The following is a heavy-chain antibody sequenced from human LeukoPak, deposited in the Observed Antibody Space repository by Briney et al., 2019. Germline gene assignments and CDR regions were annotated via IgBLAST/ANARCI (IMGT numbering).Heavy chain of an antibody. J-gene: IGHJ4*02. CDR2: INYSGST. V-gene: IGHV4-39*01. D-gene: IGHD3-10*01. CDR3: ARYVVYGSGKYYFDY. Sequence: SETLSLTCTVPGGSVSSTTYYWSWIRQPPGKGLEWIASINYSGSTYYNPSLKSRVTISVDTSENQFSLKLSSVTAADTAVYYCARYVVYGSGKYYFDYWGQGTLVTVSS. CDR1: GGSVSSTTYY.